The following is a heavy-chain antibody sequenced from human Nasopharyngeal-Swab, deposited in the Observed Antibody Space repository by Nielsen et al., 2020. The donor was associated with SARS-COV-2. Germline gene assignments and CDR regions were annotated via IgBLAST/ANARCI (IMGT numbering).Heavy chain of an antibody. CDR2: IYYSGST. D-gene: IGHD4/OR15-4a*01. J-gene: IGHJ5*02. Sequence: GSLRLSCTVSGGSISTYYWSWIRQSPGKGLEWLGYIYYSGSTNYNPSLKSRVTISMDPSTNQISVRLILVTAADTAIYYCARGMGSPGWDYNWFDPWVQGTLVTVSS. V-gene: IGHV4-59*13. CDR1: GGSISTYY. CDR3: ARGMGSPGWDYNWFDP.